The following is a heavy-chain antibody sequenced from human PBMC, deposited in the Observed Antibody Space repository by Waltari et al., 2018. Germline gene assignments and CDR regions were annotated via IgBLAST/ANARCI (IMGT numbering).Heavy chain of an antibody. J-gene: IGHJ4*02. CDR3: ARSMGIWGSYRYTVLGY. CDR2: MNPNRGNT. V-gene: IGHV1-8*01. CDR1: GYTLPRYA. Sequence: QVQLVQSGAEVKKPGASVMGPCKASGYTLPRYAINRVRPAPGQGLEWMGGMNPNRGNTDYAQKFQGRVTMTRNTSISTAYMELSSLRSEDTAVYYCARSMGIWGSYRYTVLGYWGQGTLVTVSS. D-gene: IGHD3-16*02.